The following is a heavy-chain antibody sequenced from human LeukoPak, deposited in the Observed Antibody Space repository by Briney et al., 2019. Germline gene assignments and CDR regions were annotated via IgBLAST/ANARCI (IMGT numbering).Heavy chain of an antibody. CDR2: ISVYNGNT. CDR1: GDTLGNYG. J-gene: IGHJ4*02. Sequence: ASVKVSCKADGDTLGNYGIIWVRQAPGQGLEWMGWISVYNGNTKYAQKFQGRVTMTADTSTSTSYMELRSLTSDDTAVYYCARAPRGTYWDYFDYWGQGTLVTVSS. CDR3: ARAPRGTYWDYFDY. V-gene: IGHV1-18*01. D-gene: IGHD1-26*01.